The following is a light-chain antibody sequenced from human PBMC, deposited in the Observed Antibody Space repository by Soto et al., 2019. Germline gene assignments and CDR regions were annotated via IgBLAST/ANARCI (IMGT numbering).Light chain of an antibody. CDR2: DAS. V-gene: IGKV3-11*01. Sequence: EIVLTQSPATLSLSPGERATLSCRASRSVSSFLAWYQQKPGQSPRLLIYDASNRATGIPARFSGSGSATDFTLTVSSVEPDNFSVYYCQQRSAFGGGTKVEIK. CDR3: QQRSA. J-gene: IGKJ4*01. CDR1: RSVSSF.